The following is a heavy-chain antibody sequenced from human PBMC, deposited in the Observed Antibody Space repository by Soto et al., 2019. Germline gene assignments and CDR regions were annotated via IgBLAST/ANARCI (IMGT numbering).Heavy chain of an antibody. CDR3: AKIEMGWFAH. V-gene: IGHV3-23*01. CDR1: GFSFFSYA. Sequence: GGSLRLSCTGSGFSFFSYAMSWVRQAPGKGLEWVSTISGSGGHTYYADSVKGRFVVSRDNDKNTVYLHMSSLTGEDTAVYFCAKIEMGWFAHWGQGTQVAVSS. D-gene: IGHD2-8*01. J-gene: IGHJ5*02. CDR2: ISGSGGHT.